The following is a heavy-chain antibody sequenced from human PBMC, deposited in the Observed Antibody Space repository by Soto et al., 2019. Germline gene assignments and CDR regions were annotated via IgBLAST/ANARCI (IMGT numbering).Heavy chain of an antibody. CDR1: GYPFDTYG. J-gene: IGHJ5*02. CDR2: ISAYNGQT. D-gene: IGHD3-3*01. Sequence: ASVKVSCKASGYPFDTYGINWVRQAPGQRPEWMGWISAYNGQTDYAQNFQGRVTMATDTSTNTAYMELRNLRSDDTAVYYCARDPHEFWNSYLFDPWGPGTLVTVS. CDR3: ARDPHEFWNSYLFDP. V-gene: IGHV1-18*01.